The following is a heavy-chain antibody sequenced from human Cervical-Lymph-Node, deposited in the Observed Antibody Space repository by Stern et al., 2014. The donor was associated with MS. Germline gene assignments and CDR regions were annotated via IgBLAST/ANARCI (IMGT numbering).Heavy chain of an antibody. CDR2: IVVGSGNT. CDR1: GFTFTSSA. J-gene: IGHJ4*02. D-gene: IGHD5-12*01. Sequence: QLLQSGPEVKKPGTSVKVSCKASGFTFTSSAVQWVRQARGQRLEWIGWIVVGSGNTNYAQKFQERVTITRDMSTSTAYMELSSLRSEDTAVYYCAAEYSGYGFDYWGQGTLVTVSS. CDR3: AAEYSGYGFDY. V-gene: IGHV1-58*01.